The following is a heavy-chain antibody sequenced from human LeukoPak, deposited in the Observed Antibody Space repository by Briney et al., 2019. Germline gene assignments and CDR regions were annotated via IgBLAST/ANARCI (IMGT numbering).Heavy chain of an antibody. D-gene: IGHD6-19*01. V-gene: IGHV4-30-2*01. Sequence: PSQTLSLTCAVSGGSISSGGYSWSWIRQPPGKGLEWIGYIYHSGSTYYNPSLKSRVTISVDRSKNQFSLKLSSVTAADTAVYYCARTGLVVAEGAFDIWGQGTMVTVSS. CDR3: ARTGLVVAEGAFDI. J-gene: IGHJ3*02. CDR1: GGSISSGGYS. CDR2: IYHSGST.